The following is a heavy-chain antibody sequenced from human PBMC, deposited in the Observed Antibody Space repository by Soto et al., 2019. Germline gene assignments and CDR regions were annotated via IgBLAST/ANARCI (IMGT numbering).Heavy chain of an antibody. Sequence: QVQLVESGGGVVQPGRSLRLSCAASGFTFSSYGMHWVRQAPGKGLEWVAVISYDGSNKYYADSVKGRFTISRDNSKNTLYLQRNSLRAEETAAYYCAKGEDDFWSGYFDYWGQGTLVTVSS. D-gene: IGHD3-3*01. J-gene: IGHJ4*02. CDR3: AKGEDDFWSGYFDY. V-gene: IGHV3-30*18. CDR2: ISYDGSNK. CDR1: GFTFSSYG.